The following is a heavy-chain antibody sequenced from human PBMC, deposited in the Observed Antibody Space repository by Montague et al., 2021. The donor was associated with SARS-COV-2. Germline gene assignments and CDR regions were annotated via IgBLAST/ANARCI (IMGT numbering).Heavy chain of an antibody. Sequence: SLRLSCAASGFTFSSYDMNWVRQAPGKGLEWVSYISSSGSTIYYADSVKGRFTVSRDNAKNSLYLQMNSLRAEDTAVYYCARDIGGYDLSLGVDYWGQGTLVTVSS. D-gene: IGHD5-12*01. V-gene: IGHV3-48*03. CDR1: GFTFSSYD. CDR2: ISSSGSTI. J-gene: IGHJ4*02. CDR3: ARDIGGYDLSLGVDY.